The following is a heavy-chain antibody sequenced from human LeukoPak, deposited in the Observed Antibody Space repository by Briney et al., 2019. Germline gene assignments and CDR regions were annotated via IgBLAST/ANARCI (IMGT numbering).Heavy chain of an antibody. CDR3: AKDFSNCSSTSCYSWCFGL. CDR1: GFTFSSYV. CDR2: ISGSGGST. V-gene: IGHV3-23*01. Sequence: GGSLRLSCAASGFTFSSYVMSWVRQAPGKGLEWVSAISGSGGSTYYADSVKGRFTISRDNSKNTLYLQMNSLRAEDTAVYYCAKDFSNCSSTSCYSWCFGLWGRGTLVTVSS. J-gene: IGHJ2*01. D-gene: IGHD2-2*02.